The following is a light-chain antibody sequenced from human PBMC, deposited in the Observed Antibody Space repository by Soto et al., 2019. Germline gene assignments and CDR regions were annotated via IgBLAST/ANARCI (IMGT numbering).Light chain of an antibody. J-gene: IGLJ2*01. CDR3: QTWGTGVV. CDR1: SGHSSYA. V-gene: IGLV4-69*02. Sequence: QPVLTQSPSASASLGPSVKITCTLSSGHSSYAIAWHQQQPEKGTRYLMKLNSDGSHSKGDGIPDRFSGSSSGAERYLTISSLQAEDEADYYCQTWGTGVVFGGGTKLTVL. CDR2: LNSDGSH.